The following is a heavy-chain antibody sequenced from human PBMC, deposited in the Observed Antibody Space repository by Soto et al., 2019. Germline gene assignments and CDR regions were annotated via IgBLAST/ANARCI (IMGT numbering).Heavy chain of an antibody. J-gene: IGHJ5*02. Sequence: QVQLVQSGAEVKKPGASVKVSCKASGYTFTSYDINWVRQATGQGLEWMGWMNPNSGKTGNAQMFEGRGTITRNTSICTAYMELRSLSSEDTAVYYCARGYYGDYPGDCFDPWGQGTLVTVSS. CDR2: MNPNSGKT. D-gene: IGHD4-17*01. CDR3: ARGYYGDYPGDCFDP. CDR1: GYTFTSYD. V-gene: IGHV1-8*01.